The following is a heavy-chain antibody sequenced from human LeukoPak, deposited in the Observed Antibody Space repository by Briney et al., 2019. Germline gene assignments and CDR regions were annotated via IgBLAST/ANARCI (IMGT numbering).Heavy chain of an antibody. V-gene: IGHV4-34*01. D-gene: IGHD6-19*01. CDR1: GGSFSGYY. CDR3: ARAQWPYNAFDI. CDR2: INHSGST. J-gene: IGHJ3*02. Sequence: SETLSLTCAVYGGSFSGYYWSWIRQPPGKGLEWIGEINHSGSTNYNPSLKSRVTISVDTSKNQLSLKLSSVTAADTAVYYCARAQWPYNAFDIWGQGTMVTVSS.